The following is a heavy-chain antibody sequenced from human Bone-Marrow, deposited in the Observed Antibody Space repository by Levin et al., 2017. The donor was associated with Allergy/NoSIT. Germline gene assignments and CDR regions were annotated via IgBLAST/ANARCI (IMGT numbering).Heavy chain of an antibody. J-gene: IGHJ5*02. D-gene: IGHD3-3*01. CDR1: GFTFDDYG. V-gene: IGHV3-20*01. Sequence: GGSLRLSCAASGFTFDDYGMSWVRQAPGKGLEWVSGINWNGGSTGYADSVKGRFTISRDNAKNSLYLQMNSLRAEDTALYHCARTRGTVFWSGSLEVVWFDPWGQGTLVTVSS. CDR2: INWNGGST. CDR3: ARTRGTVFWSGSLEVVWFDP.